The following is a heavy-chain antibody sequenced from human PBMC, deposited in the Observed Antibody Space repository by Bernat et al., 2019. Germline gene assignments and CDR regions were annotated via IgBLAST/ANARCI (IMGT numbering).Heavy chain of an antibody. V-gene: IGHV3-15*01. J-gene: IGHJ4*02. CDR1: GFTFSNAW. D-gene: IGHD2-2*01. CDR3: TTEDIVVVPAPWDY. Sequence: EVQLVESGGGLVKPGGSLRLSCAASGFTFSNAWMSWVRQAPGKGLEWVGRIKSKTDGGTTDYAAPVKGRFTISRDDSKNTLYLQMNSLETEDTAVYYCTTEDIVVVPAPWDYWGQGTLVTVSS. CDR2: IKSKTDGGTT.